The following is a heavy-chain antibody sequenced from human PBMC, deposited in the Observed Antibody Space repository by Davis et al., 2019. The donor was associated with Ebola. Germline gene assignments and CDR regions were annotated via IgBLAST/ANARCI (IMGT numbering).Heavy chain of an antibody. CDR2: IHYRGTT. V-gene: IGHV4-28*06. CDR3: ARAVGPCSTSSCLTWFGP. Sequence: SETLSLTCAVSGYSITRSDWWGWIRQSPGKGLEWIGYIHYRGTTKYNPSLQSRLTMSVDTSKNQFSLNLKSVTAFDSAIYYCARAVGPCSTSSCLTWFGPWGQGIVVTVSS. CDR1: GYSITRSDW. D-gene: IGHD2-2*01. J-gene: IGHJ5*02.